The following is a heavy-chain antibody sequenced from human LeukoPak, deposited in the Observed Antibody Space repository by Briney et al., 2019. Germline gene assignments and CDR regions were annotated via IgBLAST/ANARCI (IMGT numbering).Heavy chain of an antibody. J-gene: IGHJ4*02. CDR2: VIPIFGTA. CDR3: ARKSLRLGESYDY. Sequence: AVKVSCKASGGTFSRYAISWLRPAPGQGLEWMGGVIPIFGTANYAQKFQGRVTIPADESTSTASMEWSRLRSEDTAVYYCARKSLRLGESYDYWGQGPLVTVSS. CDR1: GGTFSRYA. V-gene: IGHV1-69*01. D-gene: IGHD3-16*01.